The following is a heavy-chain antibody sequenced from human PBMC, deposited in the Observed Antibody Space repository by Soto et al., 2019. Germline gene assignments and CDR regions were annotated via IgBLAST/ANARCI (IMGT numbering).Heavy chain of an antibody. CDR1: GGTFSSYA. V-gene: IGHV1-69*13. Sequence: ASVKVSCKASGGTFSSYAISWVRQAPGQGLEWMGGIIPIFGTANYAQKFQGRVTITADESTSTAYMELSSLRSEDTAVYYCARDRHYYDSSGPGIDYWGQGLLVTVPQ. D-gene: IGHD3-22*01. CDR2: IIPIFGTA. CDR3: ARDRHYYDSSGPGIDY. J-gene: IGHJ4*02.